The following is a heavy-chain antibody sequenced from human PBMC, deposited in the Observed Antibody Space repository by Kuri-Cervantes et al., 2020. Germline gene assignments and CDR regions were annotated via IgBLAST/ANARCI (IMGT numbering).Heavy chain of an antibody. Sequence: GGSLRLSCAASGFTFSSYAMHWVRQAPGKRLEWVAVISYDGSNKYYADSVKGRFTISRDNSKNTLYMQMNSLRAEDTAVYYCAKDWAWFDPWGQGTLVTVSS. CDR1: GFTFSSYA. J-gene: IGHJ5*02. D-gene: IGHD7-27*01. V-gene: IGHV3-30-3*01. CDR2: ISYDGSNK. CDR3: AKDWAWFDP.